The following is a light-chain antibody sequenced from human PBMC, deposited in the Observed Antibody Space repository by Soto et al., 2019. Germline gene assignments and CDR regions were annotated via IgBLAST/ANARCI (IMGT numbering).Light chain of an antibody. V-gene: IGKV3-15*01. CDR1: QSISDT. Sequence: EIVMTQSPATLSVSPGGRATLSCRASQSISDTLAWYQQKPGQAPRLLIHGSSTRTTGFPARFSGSGSGTDFTLTISSLRSEDFAVYYCQQYNNWPWTFGQGTKVDIK. CDR2: GSS. J-gene: IGKJ1*01. CDR3: QQYNNWPWT.